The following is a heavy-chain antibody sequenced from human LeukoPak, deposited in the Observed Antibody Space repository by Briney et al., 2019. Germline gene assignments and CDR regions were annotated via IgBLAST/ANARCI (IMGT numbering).Heavy chain of an antibody. J-gene: IGHJ4*02. V-gene: IGHV3-53*01. CDR1: GFTVSSNY. CDR3: AREPIAASFDY. CDR2: IYSGGST. D-gene: IGHD6-13*01. Sequence: GGSLRLSCAASGFTVSSNYMSWVRQAPGRGLEWVSVIYSGGSTYYADSVKGRFTISRDNAKNSLYLQMNSLRAEDTAVYYCAREPIAASFDYWGQGTLVTVSS.